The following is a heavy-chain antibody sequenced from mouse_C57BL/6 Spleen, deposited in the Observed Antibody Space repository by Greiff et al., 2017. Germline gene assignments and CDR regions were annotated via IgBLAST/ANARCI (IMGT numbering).Heavy chain of an antibody. V-gene: IGHV1-50*01. CDR3: ALYDGYYGGYYFDY. Sequence: QVHVKQPGAELVKPGASVKLSCKASGYTFTSYWMQWVKQRPGQGLEWIGEIDPSDSYTNYTQKFKGKATLTVDTSSSTAYMQLSSLTSEDSAVYYCALYDGYYGGYYFDYWCQGTTLTVSS. CDR1: GYTFTSYW. J-gene: IGHJ2*01. D-gene: IGHD2-3*01. CDR2: IDPSDSYT.